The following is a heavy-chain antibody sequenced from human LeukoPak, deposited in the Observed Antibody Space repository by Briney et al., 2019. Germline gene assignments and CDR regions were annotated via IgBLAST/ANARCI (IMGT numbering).Heavy chain of an antibody. Sequence: SETLPLTCTVSGGSISSYYWSWIRQPPGKGLEWIGYIYYSGSTNYNPSLKSRVTISVDTSKNQFSLKLSSVTAADTAVYYCARKGYYDILTGPMNNWFDPWGQGTLVTVSS. CDR2: IYYSGST. CDR3: ARKGYYDILTGPMNNWFDP. V-gene: IGHV4-59*01. D-gene: IGHD3-9*01. CDR1: GGSISSYY. J-gene: IGHJ5*02.